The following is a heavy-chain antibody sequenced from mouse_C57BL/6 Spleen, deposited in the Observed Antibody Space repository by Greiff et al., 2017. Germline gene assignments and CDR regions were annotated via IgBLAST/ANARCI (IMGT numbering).Heavy chain of an antibody. CDR2: IYPRSGNT. CDR1: GYTFTSYG. V-gene: IGHV1-81*01. CDR3: ARDEGNHLDY. Sequence: VKLMESGAELARPGASVKLSCKASGYTFTSYGISWVKQRTGQGLEWIGEIYPRSGNTYYNEKFKGKATLTADKSSSTAYMELRSLTSEDSAVYFCARDEGNHLDYWGQGTTLTVSS. D-gene: IGHD2-1*01. J-gene: IGHJ2*01.